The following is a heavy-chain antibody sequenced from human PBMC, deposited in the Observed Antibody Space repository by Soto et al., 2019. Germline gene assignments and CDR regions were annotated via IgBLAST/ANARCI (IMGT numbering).Heavy chain of an antibody. V-gene: IGHV1-69*12. CDR2: IIPIFGTA. CDR1: GGTFSSYA. Sequence: QVQLVQSGAEVKKPGSSVKVSCKASGGTFSSYAISWVRQAPGQGLEWMGGIIPIFGTANYAQKFQGRVTITADESTSTAYMEPSSLISVDTAVYYCARADQGDCSGGSCYSDWGQGTLVTVSS. J-gene: IGHJ4*02. D-gene: IGHD2-15*01. CDR3: ARADQGDCSGGSCYSD.